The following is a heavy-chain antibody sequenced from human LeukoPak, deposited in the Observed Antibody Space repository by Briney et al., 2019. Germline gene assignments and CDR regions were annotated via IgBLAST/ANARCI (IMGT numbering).Heavy chain of an antibody. V-gene: IGHV3-23*01. J-gene: IGHJ4*02. CDR1: GFTFSSYA. CDR3: ASLMGYCSSTSCQNFDY. CDR2: ISGSGGST. Sequence: PGGSLRLSCAASGFTFSSYAMSWVRQAPRKGLEWVSAISGSGGSTYYADSVKGRFTISRDNSKNTLYLQMNSLRAEDTAVYYCASLMGYCSSTSCQNFDYWGQGTLVTVSS. D-gene: IGHD2-2*01.